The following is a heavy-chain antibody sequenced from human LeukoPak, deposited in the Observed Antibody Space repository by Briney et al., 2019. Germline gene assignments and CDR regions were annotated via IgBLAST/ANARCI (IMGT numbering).Heavy chain of an antibody. CDR2: IYYSGST. J-gene: IGHJ6*03. Sequence: PSETLSLTCTVSGVSISSSSYYWTWIRQPPGKGLEWIGYIYYSGSTKYNPSLKSRVTISVDTSKSQFFLSLSSVTAADTAVYYCARCPNYYVSGSHMDVWGKGTTVTVSS. V-gene: IGHV4-61*01. D-gene: IGHD3-10*01. CDR1: GVSISSSSYY. CDR3: ARCPNYYVSGSHMDV.